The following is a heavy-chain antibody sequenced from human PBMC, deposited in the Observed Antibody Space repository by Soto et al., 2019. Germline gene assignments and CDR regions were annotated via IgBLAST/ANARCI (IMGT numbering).Heavy chain of an antibody. Sequence: GGSLRLSCAASGFTFSNAWMSWVRQAPGKGLEWVGRIKSKTDGGTTDYAAPVKGRFTISRDDSKNTLYLQMNSLKTEDTAVYYCKTDAVAGTFDYWGQGTLVTVSS. CDR3: KTDAVAGTFDY. D-gene: IGHD6-19*01. J-gene: IGHJ4*02. V-gene: IGHV3-15*01. CDR2: IKSKTDGGTT. CDR1: GFTFSNAW.